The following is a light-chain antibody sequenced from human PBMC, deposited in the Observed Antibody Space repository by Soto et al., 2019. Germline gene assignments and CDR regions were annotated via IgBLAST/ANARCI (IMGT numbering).Light chain of an antibody. Sequence: QSVLTQPPSVSAAPGQKVTIPCSGGSSNIGNNYVSWYQQLPGTAPKLLIYDNNKRPSGIPDRFFGSKSGTSATLGITGLQTGDEADYYCGTWDSSLSAGVFGGGTKVTVL. CDR3: GTWDSSLSAGV. V-gene: IGLV1-51*01. CDR2: DNN. J-gene: IGLJ2*01. CDR1: SSNIGNNY.